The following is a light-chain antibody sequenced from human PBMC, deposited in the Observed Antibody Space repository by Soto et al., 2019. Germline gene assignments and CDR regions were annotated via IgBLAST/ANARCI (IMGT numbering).Light chain of an antibody. V-gene: IGKV1-5*01. CDR2: DVS. CDR1: QSINGR. CDR3: QQYKVYPYT. Sequence: DIQLTQSPSTLSASIGDRVTITCRASQSINGRLAWYQQKPGRPPKLLIYDVSFLESGVPSRFSGSGSGTDFNLTISSLRLDEFATVYYQQYKVYPYTFGQGTRLDIQ. J-gene: IGKJ2*01.